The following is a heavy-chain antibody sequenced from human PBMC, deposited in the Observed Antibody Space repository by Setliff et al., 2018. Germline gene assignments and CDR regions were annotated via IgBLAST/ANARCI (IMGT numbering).Heavy chain of an antibody. D-gene: IGHD3-16*01. CDR2: IKQDGSEK. V-gene: IGHV3-7*01. CDR3: ARDGGEY. Sequence: PGGSLGLSCAASGFTFSRYWMSWVRQAPGKGLEWVANIKQDGSEKYYVDSVKGRFTISRDNAKNSLYLQMNSLRAEDTAVYYCARDGGEYWGQGTLVTVSS. CDR1: GFTFSRYW. J-gene: IGHJ4*02.